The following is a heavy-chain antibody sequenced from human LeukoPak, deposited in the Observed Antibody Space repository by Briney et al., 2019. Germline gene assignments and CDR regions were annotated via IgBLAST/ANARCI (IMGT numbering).Heavy chain of an antibody. Sequence: SETLSLTCPVSGGSISNHYYWTWIRQPPGKGLEWIGYVYYTGSTNFNPSLKSRVTMSLDTSRNQFSLKLTSLTAADTAVYYCARGAMATTPFFDYWGQGTLVTVSS. J-gene: IGHJ4*02. D-gene: IGHD5-24*01. CDR3: ARGAMATTPFFDY. V-gene: IGHV4-59*01. CDR2: VYYTGST. CDR1: GGSISNHYY.